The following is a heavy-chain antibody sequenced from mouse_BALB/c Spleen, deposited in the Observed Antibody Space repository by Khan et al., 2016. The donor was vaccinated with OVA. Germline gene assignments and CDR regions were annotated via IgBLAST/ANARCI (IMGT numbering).Heavy chain of an antibody. Sequence: QVQLQQSGAELAKPGASVKMSCKASGYTFVNYWIFWVRQRPGQGLEWIGYINPSIGYTENNQNFKDKATLTSDKSSSTAYMQLTSLTSEDSAVYSGARRGLRWDVDSWGQGTTRTGSS. J-gene: IGHJ2*01. CDR1: GYTFVNYW. D-gene: IGHD1-1*01. V-gene: IGHV1-7*01. CDR2: INPSIGYT. CDR3: ARRGLRWDVDS.